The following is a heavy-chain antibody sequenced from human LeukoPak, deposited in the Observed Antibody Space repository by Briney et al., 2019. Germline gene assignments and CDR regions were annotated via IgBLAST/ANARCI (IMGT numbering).Heavy chain of an antibody. CDR3: AKDPVLEWLLYDYYYYYMDV. D-gene: IGHD3-3*01. CDR1: GFTFSSYR. Sequence: PGGSLRLSCAASGFTFSSYRMNWVRQAPGKGLEWVSYISSSSSTIYYADSVKGRFTISRDNAKNSLYLQMNSLRAEDTAVYYCAKDPVLEWLLYDYYYYYMDVWGKGTTVTVSS. J-gene: IGHJ6*03. CDR2: ISSSSSTI. V-gene: IGHV3-48*04.